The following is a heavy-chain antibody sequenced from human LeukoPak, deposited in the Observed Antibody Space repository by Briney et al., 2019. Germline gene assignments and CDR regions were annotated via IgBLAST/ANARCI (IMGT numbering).Heavy chain of an antibody. D-gene: IGHD2-2*01. V-gene: IGHV5-51*01. J-gene: IGHJ6*02. CDR2: IYPGDSDT. CDR1: GYSFTSYW. Sequence: GESLKISCKGSGYSFTSYWIGWVRQMPGKGLEWMGIIYPGDSDTRYSPSYQGQVTISADKSISTAYLQWSSLKASDTAMYYCARAIRVVPAAKSPTYYYGMDVWGQGTTVTVSS. CDR3: ARAIRVVPAAKSPTYYYGMDV.